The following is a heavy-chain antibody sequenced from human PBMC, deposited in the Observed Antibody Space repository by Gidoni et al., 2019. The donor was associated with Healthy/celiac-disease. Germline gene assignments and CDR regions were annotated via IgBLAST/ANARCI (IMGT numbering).Heavy chain of an antibody. CDR3: ARAGPYCGGDCYSGLGAFDI. V-gene: IGHV3-33*01. D-gene: IGHD2-21*02. CDR1: GFTFSGYG. CDR2: IWYDGSNN. Sequence: QVQLVESGGGVVQPGRSLRLSCAASGFTFSGYGMHWVRQAPGKGLEWVAVIWYDGSNNYYADSVKGRFTISRDNSKNTLYLQMNSLRAEDTAVYYCARAGPYCGGDCYSGLGAFDIWGQGTMVTVSS. J-gene: IGHJ3*02.